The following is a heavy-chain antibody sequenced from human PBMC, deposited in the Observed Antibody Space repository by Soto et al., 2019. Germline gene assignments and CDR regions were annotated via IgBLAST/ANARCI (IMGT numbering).Heavy chain of an antibody. CDR2: ISWSGNSV. D-gene: IGHD6-13*01. CDR3: AKDMNSAAAGSSYYLYNGMDV. J-gene: IGHJ6*02. Sequence: EVQLLESGGGLVQPGRPLRLSCTASGFIFNDYAMHWVRQTPGKGLEWVSGISWSGNSVGYADSVRGRFTTSRDNAENSLYLQMTSLRPEDTAVYYCAKDMNSAAAGSSYYLYNGMDVWGQGTTVTVSS. V-gene: IGHV3-9*01. CDR1: GFIFNDYA.